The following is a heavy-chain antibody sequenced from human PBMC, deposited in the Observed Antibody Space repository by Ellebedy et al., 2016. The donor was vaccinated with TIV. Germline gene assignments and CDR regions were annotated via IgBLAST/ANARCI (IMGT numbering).Heavy chain of an antibody. D-gene: IGHD1-26*01. CDR2: IYYSGST. CDR1: GGSISSYY. V-gene: IGHV4-59*12. J-gene: IGHJ4*02. Sequence: MPSETLSLTCTVSGGSISSYYWSWTRQPPGKGLEWIGYIYYSGSTNYNPFLKSRVTISVDTSKNQFSLKLTSVTAAGTAVYYCARDAAWELLQRSWYFDYWGQGTLVTVSS. CDR3: ARDAAWELLQRSWYFDY.